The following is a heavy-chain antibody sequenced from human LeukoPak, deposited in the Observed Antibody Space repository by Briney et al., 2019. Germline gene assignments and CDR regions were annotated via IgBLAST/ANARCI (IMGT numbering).Heavy chain of an antibody. Sequence: ASVNVSCMASGYTFSDYYIHWVRQAPGQGLEWMGWITPNSGGTKYEQRFQGRVTMTRDTSISTAYMDLSSLGSDDPAVFYCVRKSATRRTSEFDYWGQGTPVTVSS. CDR1: GYTFSDYY. D-gene: IGHD2-15*01. V-gene: IGHV1-2*02. J-gene: IGHJ4*02. CDR3: VRKSATRRTSEFDY. CDR2: ITPNSGGT.